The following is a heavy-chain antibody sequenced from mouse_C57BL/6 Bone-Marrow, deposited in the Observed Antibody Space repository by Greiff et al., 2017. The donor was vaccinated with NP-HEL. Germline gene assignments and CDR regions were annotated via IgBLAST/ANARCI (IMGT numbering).Heavy chain of an antibody. V-gene: IGHV1-55*01. CDR3: ASREDDYGYFYY. Sequence: VKLMESGAELVKPGASVKMSCKASGYTFTSYWITWVKQRPGQGLEWIGDIYPGSGSTNYNEKFKSKATLTVDTSSSTAYMQLSSLTSEDSAVYYCASREDDYGYFYYWGQGTTLTVSS. J-gene: IGHJ2*01. D-gene: IGHD2-4*01. CDR2: IYPGSGST. CDR1: GYTFTSYW.